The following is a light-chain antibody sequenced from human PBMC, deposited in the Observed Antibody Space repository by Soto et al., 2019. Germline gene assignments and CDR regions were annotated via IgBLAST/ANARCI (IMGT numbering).Light chain of an antibody. Sequence: EIVLTQSPATLSLSPGARATLSCRASQSVSRYLAWYQQKPGQAPRLLIYDASNRATGIPARFSGSGSGTDFTLTISRLEPEEFAVYYCQQRSNWPITFGQGTRLEIK. CDR2: DAS. V-gene: IGKV3-11*01. CDR3: QQRSNWPIT. CDR1: QSVSRY. J-gene: IGKJ5*01.